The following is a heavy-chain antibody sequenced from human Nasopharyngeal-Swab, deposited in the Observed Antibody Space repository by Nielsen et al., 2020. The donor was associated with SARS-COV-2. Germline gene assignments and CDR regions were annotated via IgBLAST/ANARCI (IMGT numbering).Heavy chain of an antibody. J-gene: IGHJ4*02. V-gene: IGHV1-46*01. D-gene: IGHD4-11*01. Sequence: CAPQAPGQGLEWMGIINPSGGSTSYAQRFQGRVTMTRDTSTSTVYMDLSSLRSEDTAVYYCARGAPNTVSALDYWGQGTPVTVSS. CDR2: INPSGGST. CDR3: ARGAPNTVSALDY.